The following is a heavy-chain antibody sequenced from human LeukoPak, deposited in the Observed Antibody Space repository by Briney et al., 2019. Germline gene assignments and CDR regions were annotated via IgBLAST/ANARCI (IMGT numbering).Heavy chain of an antibody. CDR2: IYYSGST. Sequence: SETLSLTCTVSGGSISSYYWSWIRQPPGKGLEWIGYIYYSGSTNYNPSLKGRVTISVDTSKNQLSLKLSSVTAADTAVYYCARGQWLRNWFDPWGQGTLVTVSS. D-gene: IGHD6-19*01. CDR1: GGSISSYY. J-gene: IGHJ5*02. CDR3: ARGQWLRNWFDP. V-gene: IGHV4-59*01.